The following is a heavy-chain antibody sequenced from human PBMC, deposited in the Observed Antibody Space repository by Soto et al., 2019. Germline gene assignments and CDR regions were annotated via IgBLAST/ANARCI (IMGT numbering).Heavy chain of an antibody. J-gene: IGHJ6*02. CDR1: GYTFTSYY. V-gene: IGHV1-46*01. CDR3: ARDSSAVTIIKYGMDV. CDR2: INPSGGST. Sequence: ASVKVSCKASGYTFTSYYMHWVRQAPGQGLEWMGIINPSGGSTSYAQKFQGRVTMTRDTSTSTVYMELSSLRSEDTAVYYCARDSSAVTIIKYGMDVWGQGTTVTVSS. D-gene: IGHD4-4*01.